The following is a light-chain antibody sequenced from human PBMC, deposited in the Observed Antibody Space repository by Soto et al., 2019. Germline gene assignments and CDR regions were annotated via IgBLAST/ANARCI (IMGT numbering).Light chain of an antibody. CDR2: DAS. CDR1: QSVSSN. J-gene: IGKJ5*01. CDR3: QQYDHWPPIT. V-gene: IGKV3-15*01. Sequence: EIVMTQSPATLSVSPGERVTLSCWASQSVSSNLAWYQQKPGQAPRLVIYDASTRATGVPARFSGSGSGAEFALTISGLQSEDLAVYYCQQYDHWPPITFGQGTRLEIK.